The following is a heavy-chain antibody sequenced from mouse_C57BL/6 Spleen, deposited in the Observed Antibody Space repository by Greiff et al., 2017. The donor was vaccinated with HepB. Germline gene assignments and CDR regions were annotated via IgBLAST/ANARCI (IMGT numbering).Heavy chain of an antibody. CDR2: IYPGSGNT. CDR3: ARSDGPYWYFDV. D-gene: IGHD2-3*01. V-gene: IGHV1-76*01. CDR1: GYTFTDYY. J-gene: IGHJ1*03. Sequence: QVQLQQSGAELVRPGASVKLSCKASGYTFTDYYINWVKQRPGQGLEWIARIYPGSGNTYYNEKFKGKATLTAEKSSSTAYMQLSSLTSEDSAVYFCARSDGPYWYFDVWGTGTTVTVSS.